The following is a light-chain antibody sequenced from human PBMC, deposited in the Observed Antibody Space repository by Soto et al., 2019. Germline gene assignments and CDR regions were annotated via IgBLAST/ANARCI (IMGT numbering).Light chain of an antibody. V-gene: IGKV3-20*01. CDR2: GAS. Sequence: IVLTQSPGILSLSPGEGATLSCRASQSVSSNYLAWYQQKPGQTPRLLIYGASNRATGIPDRFSGNASGTDFTLTISRLKPEDSAVYYCQQYDRSLPLTFGGGTKVEIK. J-gene: IGKJ4*01. CDR3: QQYDRSLPLT. CDR1: QSVSSNY.